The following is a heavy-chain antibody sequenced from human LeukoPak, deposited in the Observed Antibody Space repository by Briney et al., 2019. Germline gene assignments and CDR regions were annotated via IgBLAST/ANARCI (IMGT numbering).Heavy chain of an antibody. V-gene: IGHV3-9*01. CDR3: AQWNPSHGSGSRGGIYI. J-gene: IGHJ3*02. CDR1: GVRLYDV. Sequence: GGSLRLSRAVSGVRLYDVMDWVRPAPGKGLERVSGVSWNSNSIGYADSVKCRFTISRDNAKHSLYLHMNGLRPEHTALYYCAQWNPSHGSGSRGGIYIWGQGTMVSVSS. D-gene: IGHD3-10*01. CDR2: VSWNSNSI.